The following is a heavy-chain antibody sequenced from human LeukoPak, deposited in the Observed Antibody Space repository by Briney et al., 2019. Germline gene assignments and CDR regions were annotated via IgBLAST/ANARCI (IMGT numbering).Heavy chain of an antibody. Sequence: GGSLRLSCAASGFTFSDYYMSWIRQAPGKGLEWVSYISSSGSSKYYADSVKGRFTISRDNAKNSLYLQMNSLRAEDTSVYYCAREHYYESSDAVAFYIWGQGTMVTVSS. CDR2: ISSSGSSK. D-gene: IGHD3-22*01. V-gene: IGHV3-11*04. CDR3: AREHYYESSDAVAFYI. J-gene: IGHJ3*02. CDR1: GFTFSDYY.